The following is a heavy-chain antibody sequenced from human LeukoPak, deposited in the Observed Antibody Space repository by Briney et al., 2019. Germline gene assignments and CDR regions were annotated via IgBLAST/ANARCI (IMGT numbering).Heavy chain of an antibody. V-gene: IGHV3-48*02. CDR1: GFTISSYS. D-gene: IGHD2/OR15-2a*01. Sequence: GGSLRLSCAASGFTISSYSMIWVRQAPGKGLEWVSYISTTSTAIYCADSVKGRFTISRDNAKNSLYLQMNSLRDEDTAVYYCATSRAWGQGTLVTVSS. J-gene: IGHJ5*02. CDR2: ISTTSTAI. CDR3: ATSRA.